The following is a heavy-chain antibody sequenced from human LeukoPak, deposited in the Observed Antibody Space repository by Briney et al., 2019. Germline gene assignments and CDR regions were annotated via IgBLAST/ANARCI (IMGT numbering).Heavy chain of an antibody. CDR1: GGSISSYY. CDR2: IYYSGST. D-gene: IGHD3-22*01. CDR3: ARHGAPSSGYYSFDY. V-gene: IGHV4-59*08. Sequence: SETLSLTCTVSGGSISSYYWSWLRQPPGKGLEWIGYIYYSGSTNYNPSLKSRVTISVDTSKSQFSLKLSSVTAADTAVYYCARHGAPSSGYYSFDYWGQGTLVTVSS. J-gene: IGHJ4*02.